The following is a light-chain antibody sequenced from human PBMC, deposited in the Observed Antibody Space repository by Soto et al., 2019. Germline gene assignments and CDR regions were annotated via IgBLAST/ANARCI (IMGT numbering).Light chain of an antibody. V-gene: IGKV1-33*01. CDR2: DAS. J-gene: IGKJ2*01. CDR3: QQSYRTPYI. Sequence: DIQMTQSPSSLSASVGDRVTITCQASQDISNYLNWYQQKPGNAPKLLIYDASNLETGGPSRFRGSGSGTDFTFANSSLQPEDTATYYWQQSYRTPYIVGQGTNPEIK. CDR1: QDISNY.